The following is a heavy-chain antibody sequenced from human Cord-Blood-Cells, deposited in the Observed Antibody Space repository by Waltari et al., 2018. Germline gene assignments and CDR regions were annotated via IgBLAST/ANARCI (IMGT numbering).Heavy chain of an antibody. CDR1: GGSFSGYY. CDR2: INHSGST. V-gene: IGHV4-34*01. D-gene: IGHD2-15*01. J-gene: IGHJ5*02. CDR3: ARGWWSQGFDP. Sequence: QVQLQQWGAGLLKPSETLSLTCAVYGGSFSGYYWSWIRQPPGKGLEWIGEINHSGSTNSHPSLKSRVTISVDTSKNQFSLKLSSVTAADTAVYYCARGWWSQGFDPWGQGTLVTVSS.